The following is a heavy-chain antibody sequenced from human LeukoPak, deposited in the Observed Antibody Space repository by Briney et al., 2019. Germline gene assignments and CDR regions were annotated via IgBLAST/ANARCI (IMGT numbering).Heavy chain of an antibody. V-gene: IGHV5-51*01. CDR1: GYTFAEYW. CDR3: ARLDSIAVAGNLDY. CDR2: IYPGDSDT. J-gene: IGHJ4*02. D-gene: IGHD6-19*01. Sequence: GESRKISCEGSGYTFAEYWVGWVRQMPGKGLEWMGIIYPGDSDTRYSPSFQGQVTISADKSITTAYLQWSSLKASDTAMYYCARLDSIAVAGNLDYWGQGTLVTVSS.